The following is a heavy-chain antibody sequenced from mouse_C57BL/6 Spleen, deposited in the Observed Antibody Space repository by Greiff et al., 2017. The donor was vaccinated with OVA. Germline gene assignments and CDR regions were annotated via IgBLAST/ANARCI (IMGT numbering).Heavy chain of an antibody. CDR1: GYTFTSYW. Sequence: QVQLQQSGAELAKPGASVKLSCKASGYTFTSYWMHWVKQRPGQGMEWIGYINPSSGYTKYNQKFKDKATLTSDKSSSTAYMQLSSLTYEDSAVYYCARGTTVVGGDYWGQGTTLTVSS. CDR2: INPSSGYT. D-gene: IGHD1-1*01. CDR3: ARGTTVVGGDY. J-gene: IGHJ2*01. V-gene: IGHV1-7*01.